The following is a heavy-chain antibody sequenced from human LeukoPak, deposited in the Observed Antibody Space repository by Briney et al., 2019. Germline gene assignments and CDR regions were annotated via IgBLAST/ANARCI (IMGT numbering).Heavy chain of an antibody. D-gene: IGHD2-21*02. CDR3: ARGMREAVTGDAFDI. V-gene: IGHV3-13*05. CDR2: IGTAGDP. Sequence: GGSLRLSCAASGFTFSSYDMHWVRQATGKGLECVSAIGTAGDPYYPGSVKGRFTISRENAKNSLYLQMNSLRAGDTAVYYYARGMREAVTGDAFDIWGQGTMVTVSS. J-gene: IGHJ3*02. CDR1: GFTFSSYD.